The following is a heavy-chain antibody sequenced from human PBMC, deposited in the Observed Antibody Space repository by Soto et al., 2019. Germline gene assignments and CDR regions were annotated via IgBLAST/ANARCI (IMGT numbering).Heavy chain of an antibody. V-gene: IGHV3-33*01. CDR1: GFTFSSYV. J-gene: IGHJ4*02. CDR3: ARGSGSPDY. CDR2: IWYDGSNK. Sequence: GGSLILSSAASGFTFSSYVMHWVRQAPGKGLEWVAVIWYDGSNKYYADSVKGRFTISRDNSKNTLYLQMNSLRAEDTAVYYCARGSGSPDYWGQGTLVTVSS. D-gene: IGHD3-10*01.